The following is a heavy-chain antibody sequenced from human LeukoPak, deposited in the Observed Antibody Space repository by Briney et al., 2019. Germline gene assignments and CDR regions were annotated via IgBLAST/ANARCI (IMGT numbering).Heavy chain of an antibody. CDR3: AKDRDDFWSGYYFDY. J-gene: IGHJ4*02. D-gene: IGHD3-3*01. V-gene: IGHV3-30*18. CDR2: ISYDGSNK. CDR1: GFTLSSYG. Sequence: GGSLRLSCAASGFTLSSYGMHWVRQAPGKGLEWVAVISYDGSNKYYADSVKGRFTISRDNSKNTLYLQMNSLRAEDTAVYYCAKDRDDFWSGYYFDYWGQGTLVTVSS.